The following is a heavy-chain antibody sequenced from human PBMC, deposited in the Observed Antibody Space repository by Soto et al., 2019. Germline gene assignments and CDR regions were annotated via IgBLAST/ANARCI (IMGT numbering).Heavy chain of an antibody. J-gene: IGHJ3*02. CDR2: MSHSGGT. Sequence: QVQLQQWGAGLLKPSETLSLTCAVYGGFVSSGSYYWSWIRQPPGKGLEWIGEMSHSGGTHFNPSLKSRATISADTSKNQFSLKMSSVTAADTALYYCSRVERGTATTVVDAFDIWGPGTMVTVSS. CDR3: SRVERGTATTVVDAFDI. D-gene: IGHD1-1*01. CDR1: GGFVSSGSYY. V-gene: IGHV4-34*01.